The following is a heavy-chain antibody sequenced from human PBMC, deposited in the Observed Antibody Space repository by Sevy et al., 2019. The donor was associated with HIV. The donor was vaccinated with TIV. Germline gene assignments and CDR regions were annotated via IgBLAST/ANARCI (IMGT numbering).Heavy chain of an antibody. CDR3: ARDYYDSSGYVY. CDR2: ISYDGSNK. J-gene: IGHJ4*02. Sequence: GGSLRLSCAASGFTFSSYAMHWVRQAPGKGLEWVAVISYDGSNKYYADSVKGRFTISRDNSKNTLYLQMNNLRAEDTAVYYCARDYYDSSGYVYWGQGTLVTVSS. V-gene: IGHV3-30-3*01. D-gene: IGHD3-22*01. CDR1: GFTFSSYA.